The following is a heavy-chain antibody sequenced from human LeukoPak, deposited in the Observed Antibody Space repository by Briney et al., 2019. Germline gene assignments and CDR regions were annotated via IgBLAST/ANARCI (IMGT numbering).Heavy chain of an antibody. CDR2: INPNSGGT. D-gene: IGHD2-15*01. Sequence: GASVKVSRKASGYTFTGYYMHWVRQAPGQGLEWMGWINPNSGGTNYAQKFQGRVTMTRDTSISTAYMELSRLRSDDTAVYYCARYRSGGSCYYVYWGQGTLVTVSS. J-gene: IGHJ4*02. CDR1: GYTFTGYY. V-gene: IGHV1-2*02. CDR3: ARYRSGGSCYYVY.